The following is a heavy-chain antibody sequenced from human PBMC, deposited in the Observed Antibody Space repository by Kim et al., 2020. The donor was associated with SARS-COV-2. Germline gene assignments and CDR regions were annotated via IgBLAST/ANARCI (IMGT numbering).Heavy chain of an antibody. D-gene: IGHD2-2*02. CDR3: AAGYCSSTSCYTQRENGMDV. CDR1: GFTFTSSA. CDR2: IVVGSGNT. V-gene: IGHV1-58*01. J-gene: IGHJ6*02. Sequence: SVKVSCKASGFTFTSSAVQWVRQARGQRLEWIGWIVVGSGNTNYAQKFQERVTITRDMSTSTAYMELSSLRSEDTAVYYCAAGYCSSTSCYTQRENGMDVWGQGTTVTVSS.